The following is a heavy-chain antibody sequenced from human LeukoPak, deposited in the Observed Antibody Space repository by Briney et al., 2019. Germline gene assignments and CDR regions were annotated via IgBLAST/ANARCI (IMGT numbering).Heavy chain of an antibody. Sequence: GGSLRLPCAASGFTFSSYTMNWVRQAPGKGLEWVSYISSSSSYIYYADSVKGRFTISRDNAENSLYLQMDSLRAEDTAVYYCARGSEGYCSGGGCYYGMDVWGQGTTVTVSS. D-gene: IGHD2-15*01. CDR2: ISSSSSYI. CDR1: GFTFSSYT. J-gene: IGHJ6*01. V-gene: IGHV3-21*01. CDR3: ARGSEGYCSGGGCYYGMDV.